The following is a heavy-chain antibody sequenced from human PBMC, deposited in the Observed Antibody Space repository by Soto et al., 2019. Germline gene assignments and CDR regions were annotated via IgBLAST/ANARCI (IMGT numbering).Heavy chain of an antibody. J-gene: IGHJ4*02. CDR3: AHRKDSGYDWGIDY. Sequence: SGPTLVKPTQTLTLTCTFSGFSLSTSGVGVGWIRQPPGKALEWLALIYWDDDKRYSPSLKSRLTITKDTSKNQVVLTMTNMDPVDTATYYCAHRKDSGYDWGIDYWGQGTLVTVSS. CDR2: IYWDDDK. V-gene: IGHV2-5*02. CDR1: GFSLSTSGVG. D-gene: IGHD5-12*01.